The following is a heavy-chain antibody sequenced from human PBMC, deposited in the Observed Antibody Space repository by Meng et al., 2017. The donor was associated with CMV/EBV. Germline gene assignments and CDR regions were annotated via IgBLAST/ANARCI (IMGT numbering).Heavy chain of an antibody. Sequence: ASVKVFCKASGYTFTGYDINWVRQATGQGLEWMGWMNPNSGNTGYAQKFQGRVTITRNSSISTAYMELRSLRSEDTAVYYCAREVGDGNDINYYYYYGMDVWGQGTTVTVSS. D-gene: IGHD3-9*01. CDR3: AREVGDGNDINYYYYYGMDV. V-gene: IGHV1-8*03. J-gene: IGHJ6*02. CDR1: GYTFTGYD. CDR2: MNPNSGNT.